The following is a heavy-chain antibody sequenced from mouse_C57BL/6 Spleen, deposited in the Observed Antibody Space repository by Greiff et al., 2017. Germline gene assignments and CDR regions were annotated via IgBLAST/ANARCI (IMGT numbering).Heavy chain of an antibody. J-gene: IGHJ4*01. V-gene: IGHV5-6*02. Sequence: DVKLQESGGDLVKPGGSLKLSCAASGFTFSSYGMSWVRQTPDKRLEWVATISSGGSYTYYPDSVKGRFTISRDNAKNTLYLQMSSLKSEDTAMYYCARQGDYDYAMDYWGQGTSVTVSS. CDR3: ARQGDYDYAMDY. CDR2: ISSGGSYT. CDR1: GFTFSSYG. D-gene: IGHD2-4*01.